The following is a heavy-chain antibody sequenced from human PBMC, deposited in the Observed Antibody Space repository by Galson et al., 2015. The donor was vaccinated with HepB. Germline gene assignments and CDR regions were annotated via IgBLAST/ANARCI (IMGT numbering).Heavy chain of an antibody. CDR2: ISWDGGST. Sequence: SLRLSCAASGFTFDDFAMHWVRQAPGKGLEWVSLISWDGGSTYYADSVKGRFTISRDNSKISLYLQMNSLRAEDTALYYCVKEIGKAAAGWGFDYWGQGTLVTVSS. J-gene: IGHJ4*02. D-gene: IGHD6-13*01. CDR1: GFTFDDFA. V-gene: IGHV3-43D*03. CDR3: VKEIGKAAAGWGFDY.